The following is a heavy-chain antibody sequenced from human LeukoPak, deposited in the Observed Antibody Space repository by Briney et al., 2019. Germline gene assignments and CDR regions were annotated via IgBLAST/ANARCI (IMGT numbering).Heavy chain of an antibody. Sequence: PGGSLRLSCAASGFTFSSYGMSWVRQAPGKGLEWVSAISGSGGSTYYADSVKGRFTISRDNSKNTLYLQMNSLRAEDTAVYYCAKDTSYGSGSYYYYYMDVWGKGTTVTISS. CDR1: GFTFSSYG. D-gene: IGHD3-10*01. CDR2: ISGSGGST. V-gene: IGHV3-23*01. CDR3: AKDTSYGSGSYYYYYMDV. J-gene: IGHJ6*03.